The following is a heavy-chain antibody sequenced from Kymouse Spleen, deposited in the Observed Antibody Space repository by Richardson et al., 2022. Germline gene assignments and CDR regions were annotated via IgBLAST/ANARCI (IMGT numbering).Heavy chain of an antibody. Sequence: EVQLVESGGGLVQPGGSLRLSCAASGFTFSSYDMHWVRQATGKGLEWVSAIGTAGDTYYPGSVKGRFTISRENAKNSLYLQMNSLRAGDTAVYYCARGRYSSGWYDFDYWGQGTLVTVSS. D-gene: IGHD6-19*01. J-gene: IGHJ4*02. CDR2: IGTAGDT. V-gene: IGHV3-13*01. CDR1: GFTFSSYD. CDR3: ARGRYSSGWYDFDY.